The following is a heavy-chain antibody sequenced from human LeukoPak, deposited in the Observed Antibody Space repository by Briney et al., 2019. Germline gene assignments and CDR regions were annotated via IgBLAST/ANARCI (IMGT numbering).Heavy chain of an antibody. V-gene: IGHV4-34*01. CDR3: ARAPSSGWNYYYYGMDV. J-gene: IGHJ6*02. Sequence: SETLSLTCTVSGGSISSYYWSWIRQPPGKGLEWIGEINHSGSTNYNPSLKSRVTISVDTSKNQFSLKLSSVTAADTAVYYCARAPSSGWNYYYYGMDVWGQGTTVTVSS. CDR2: INHSGST. D-gene: IGHD6-19*01. CDR1: GGSISSYY.